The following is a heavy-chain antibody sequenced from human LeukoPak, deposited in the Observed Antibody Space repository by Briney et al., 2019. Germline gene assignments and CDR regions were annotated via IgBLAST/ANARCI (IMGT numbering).Heavy chain of an antibody. J-gene: IGHJ4*02. CDR2: IIPIFGTA. CDR3: ARDSPISGSYYGGLGH. V-gene: IGHV1-69*01. CDR1: GGTFSSYA. D-gene: IGHD1-26*01. Sequence: SVKVSCKASGGTFSSYAISWVRQAPGQGLEWMGGIIPIFGTANYAQKFQGRVTITADESTSTAYMELSSLRSDDTAVYYCARDSPISGSYYGGLGHWGQGTLVTVSS.